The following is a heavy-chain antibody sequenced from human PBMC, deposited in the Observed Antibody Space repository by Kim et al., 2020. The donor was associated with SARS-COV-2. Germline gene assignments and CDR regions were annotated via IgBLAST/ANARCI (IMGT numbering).Heavy chain of an antibody. Sequence: GESLKISCKASGYWFSNSWIGWVRQMPGKGLEYMGIIHPADSDTRYSPSFQGLVTISAAKSTSTAYLQWSNLRPSDTAMYYCARHVLNPITGTYRGNWYFDVWGRGSLVTVSS. CDR1: GYWFSNSW. D-gene: IGHD1-26*01. CDR2: IHPADSDT. V-gene: IGHV5-51*01. J-gene: IGHJ2*01. CDR3: ARHVLNPITGTYRGNWYFDV.